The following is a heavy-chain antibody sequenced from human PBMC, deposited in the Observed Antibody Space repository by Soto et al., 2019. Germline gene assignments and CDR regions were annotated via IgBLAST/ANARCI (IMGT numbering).Heavy chain of an antibody. D-gene: IGHD2-8*01. V-gene: IGHV3-21*01. CDR3: VNGPPPFDY. Sequence: GGSLRLSCAASGFTFSSYSMNWVRQAPGKGLEWVSSISSSSSYIYYADPVKGRFTISRDNAKNSLYLQMNSLRAEDTAVYYCVNGPPPFDYWGQGTLVTVSS. J-gene: IGHJ4*02. CDR2: ISSSSSYI. CDR1: GFTFSSYS.